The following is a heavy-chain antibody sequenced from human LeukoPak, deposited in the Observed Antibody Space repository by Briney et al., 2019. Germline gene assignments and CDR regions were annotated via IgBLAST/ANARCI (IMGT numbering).Heavy chain of an antibody. V-gene: IGHV3-30*02. CDR1: GFTFSSYG. Sequence: PGGSLRLSCAASGFTFSSYGMHWVRQAPGKGLEWVAFIRYDGSNKYYADSVKGRFTISRDNSKNTLYLQMNSLRAEDTAVYYCAKEGIAAAGYGVYYFDYWGQGTLVTVSS. D-gene: IGHD6-13*01. CDR2: IRYDGSNK. J-gene: IGHJ4*02. CDR3: AKEGIAAAGYGVYYFDY.